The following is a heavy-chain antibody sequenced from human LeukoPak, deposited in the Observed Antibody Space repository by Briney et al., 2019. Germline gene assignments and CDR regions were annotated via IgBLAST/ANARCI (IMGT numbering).Heavy chain of an antibody. CDR2: IYYSGST. V-gene: IGHV4-59*01. J-gene: IGHJ4*02. CDR3: ARVVWFGESSYYFDY. Sequence: SETLSLTCTVSGGSISSYYWSWIRQPPGKGLEWIGYIYYSGSTNYNPSLKSRVTISVDTSKSQFSLKLSSVTAADTAVYYCARVVWFGESSYYFDYWGQGTLVTVSS. D-gene: IGHD3-10*01. CDR1: GGSISSYY.